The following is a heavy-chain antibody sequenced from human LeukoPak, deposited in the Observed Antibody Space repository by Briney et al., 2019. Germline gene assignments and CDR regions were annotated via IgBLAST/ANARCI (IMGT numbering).Heavy chain of an antibody. D-gene: IGHD3-16*02. J-gene: IGHJ6*03. Sequence: GASVKVSCKASGYTFTTYYVHWVRQAPGQGLEWMGIINPSGGSTTYAQKFQGRVTMTRDTSISTAYMELSRLRSDDTAVYYCARDDNVGVSVFGRYMDVWGKGTTVTVSS. CDR1: GYTFTTYY. CDR3: ARDDNVGVSVFGRYMDV. CDR2: INPSGGST. V-gene: IGHV1-46*01.